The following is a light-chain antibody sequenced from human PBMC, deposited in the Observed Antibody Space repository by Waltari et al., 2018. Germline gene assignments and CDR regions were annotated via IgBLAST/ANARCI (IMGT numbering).Light chain of an antibody. CDR2: FGS. V-gene: IGKV1-39*01. Sequence: DIQMTQSPSSLCTSVGDRVTISCRASQDITSYLNWYQQKAGKAPKLLITFGSTLQSGVSSRFSGSGSGTDFTLTITNVQPEDSAYYYCQLSYTTPHTFGQGTKVEIK. CDR1: QDITSY. J-gene: IGKJ2*01. CDR3: QLSYTTPHT.